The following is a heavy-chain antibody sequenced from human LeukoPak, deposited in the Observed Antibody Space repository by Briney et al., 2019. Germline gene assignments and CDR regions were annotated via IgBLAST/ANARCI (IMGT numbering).Heavy chain of an antibody. CDR3: ARGGPPGYYYDYYMDV. J-gene: IGHJ6*03. CDR2: IYYSGST. CDR1: GGSISTNSYF. V-gene: IGHV4-61*05. Sequence: SETLSLTCTVSGGSISTNSYFWGWIRQTPGKGLEWIGYIYYSGSTNFNPSLKSRVTISADTSKNQFSLKMSSVTAADTAVYFCARGGPPGYYYDYYMDVWGKGTTVTISS.